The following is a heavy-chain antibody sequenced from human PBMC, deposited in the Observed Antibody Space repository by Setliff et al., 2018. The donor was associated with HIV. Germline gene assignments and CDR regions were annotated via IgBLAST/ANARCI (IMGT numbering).Heavy chain of an antibody. CDR2: IYYTGNT. CDR1: GGSINTGHYY. CDR3: ARGLGRGSGTYYNPPGY. J-gene: IGHJ4*02. D-gene: IGHD3-10*01. V-gene: IGHV4-31*03. Sequence: KTSETLSLTCTVSGGSINTGHYYWSWIRHHPGKGLEWIAYIYYTGNTYFNPSLKSRITISIDTSKNQFSLKMSSVTAADTAVYYCARGLGRGSGTYYNPPGYWGPGTLVTVSS.